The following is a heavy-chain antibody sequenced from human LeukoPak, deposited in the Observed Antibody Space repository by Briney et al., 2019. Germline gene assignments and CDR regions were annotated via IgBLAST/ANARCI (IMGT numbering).Heavy chain of an antibody. V-gene: IGHV4-34*01. D-gene: IGHD5-12*01. Sequence: SETLSLTCAVYGGSFSGYYWSWIRQPPGKGLEWIGEINHSGSTNYNPSLKSRVTISVDTSKNQFSLKLSSVTAADTAVYYCARESGYDSAGTYNWFDPWGQGTLVTVSS. CDR3: ARESGYDSAGTYNWFDP. CDR2: INHSGST. J-gene: IGHJ5*02. CDR1: GGSFSGYY.